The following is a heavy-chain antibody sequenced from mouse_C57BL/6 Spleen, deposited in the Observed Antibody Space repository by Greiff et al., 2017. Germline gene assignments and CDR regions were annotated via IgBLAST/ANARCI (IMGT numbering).Heavy chain of an antibody. V-gene: IGHV5-6*01. CDR1: GFTFSSYG. CDR2: ISSGGSYT. D-gene: IGHD2-5*01. J-gene: IGHJ3*01. Sequence: EVHLVESGGDLVKPGGSLKLSCAASGFTFSSYGLSWVRQTPDKRLELVAPISSGGSYTYYPDSVKGRFTISRDNAKNTLYLQMSSLKSEDTAMYYCARQRDYSSYVTWFAYWGKGTLVTVSA. CDR3: ARQRDYSSYVTWFAY.